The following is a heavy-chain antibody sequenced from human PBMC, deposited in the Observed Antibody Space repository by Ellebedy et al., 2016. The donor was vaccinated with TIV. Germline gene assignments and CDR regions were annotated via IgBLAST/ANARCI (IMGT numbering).Heavy chain of an antibody. CDR2: INAGNGNT. D-gene: IGHD1-26*01. CDR1: GYTFTSYP. V-gene: IGHV1-3*01. J-gene: IGHJ3*02. Sequence: ASVKVSCKASGYTFTSYPMHWVRQAPGQRLEWMGWINAGNGNTKYSQKFQGRVTITRDTSASTAYMELSSLRSEDTAAYYCARDRTLPGATTHDAFDIWGQGTMVTVS. CDR3: ARDRTLPGATTHDAFDI.